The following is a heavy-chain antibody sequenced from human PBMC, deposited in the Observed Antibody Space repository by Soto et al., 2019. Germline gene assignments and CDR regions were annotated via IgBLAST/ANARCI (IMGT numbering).Heavy chain of an antibody. CDR1: GFTFSSDA. Sequence: GGSLRLSCAASGFTFSSDAMSWVRQAPGEGLEWVSAISGSGGSTYYADSVKGRFTISRDNSKNTLYLQMNSLRAEDTAVYYCAKLGGLGYCSGGSCFIDYWGQGTLVTVSS. V-gene: IGHV3-23*01. J-gene: IGHJ4*02. CDR3: AKLGGLGYCSGGSCFIDY. D-gene: IGHD2-15*01. CDR2: ISGSGGST.